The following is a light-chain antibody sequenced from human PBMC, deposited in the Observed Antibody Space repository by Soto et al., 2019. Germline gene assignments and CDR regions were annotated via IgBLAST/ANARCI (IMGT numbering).Light chain of an antibody. CDR2: NTS. J-gene: IGLJ2*01. CDR1: SGSVSTNYH. Sequence: QAVVTQEPSFSVSPGGTVTLTCRWTSGSVSTNYHPSWYQQTPGQAPRTLIYNTSTRSSGVPDRFSGSMLGNKAALTITGAQADDESDYYCVVYMGAGIGEFGGGTKLTVL. CDR3: VVYMGAGIGE. V-gene: IGLV8-61*01.